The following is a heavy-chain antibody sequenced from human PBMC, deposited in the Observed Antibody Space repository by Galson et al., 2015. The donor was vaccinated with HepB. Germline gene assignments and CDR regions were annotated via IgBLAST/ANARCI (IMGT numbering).Heavy chain of an antibody. V-gene: IGHV5-10-1*01. CDR3: ASQSSYGDYGAWHGMDV. CDR1: GYSFTSYW. J-gene: IGHJ6*02. CDR2: IDPSDSYT. D-gene: IGHD4-17*01. Sequence: QSGAEVKKPGESLRISCKGSGYSFTSYWISWVRQMPGKGLEWMGRIDPSDSYTNYSPSFQGHVTISADKSISTAYLQWSSLKASDTAMYYCASQSSYGDYGAWHGMDVWGQGTTVTVSS.